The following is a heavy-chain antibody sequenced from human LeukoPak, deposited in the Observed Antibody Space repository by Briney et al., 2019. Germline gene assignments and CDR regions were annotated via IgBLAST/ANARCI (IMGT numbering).Heavy chain of an antibody. Sequence: GGSLRLSCTASGFSFSSKWMHWVRQGPGRGLEWVARINHDASIRSYADSVKARFTISRDNTKNTLYLQMNGLRAEDTAVYFCARDFYTDYYSSPGDDFDFWGQGTLVTVSS. CDR3: ARDFYTDYYSSPGDDFDF. CDR1: GFSFSSKW. J-gene: IGHJ4*02. CDR2: INHDASIR. V-gene: IGHV3-74*01. D-gene: IGHD2-21*01.